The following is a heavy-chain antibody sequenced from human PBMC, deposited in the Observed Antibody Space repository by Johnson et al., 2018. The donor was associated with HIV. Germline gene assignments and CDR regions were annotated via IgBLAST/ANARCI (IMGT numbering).Heavy chain of an antibody. Sequence: VQLVESGGDLIQPGGSLRLSCAASGFTVSSNYMSWVRQAPGKGLEWVSTIYSGGSTYYADSVKGRFTISRDNSKNTLYLQMNSLRAEDTAVYYCASSAGGSFFWDAFDIWGQGTMVTVSS. V-gene: IGHV3-66*03. CDR1: GFTVSSNY. CDR3: ASSAGGSFFWDAFDI. J-gene: IGHJ3*02. CDR2: IYSGGST. D-gene: IGHD1-26*01.